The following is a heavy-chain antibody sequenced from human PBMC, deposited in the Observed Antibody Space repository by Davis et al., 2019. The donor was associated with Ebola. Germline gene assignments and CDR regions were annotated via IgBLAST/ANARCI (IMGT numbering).Heavy chain of an antibody. Sequence: GESLKISCTGSGYNFPAYWIAWVRQPPGKGLEWMGIVYPPDSDTRYSPSFQGQVTISVDTSINTAFLQWSSLKAADTAMYYCARLIIQTFGSFDIWGQGTMVTVSS. J-gene: IGHJ3*02. CDR3: ARLIIQTFGSFDI. V-gene: IGHV5-51*01. CDR1: GYNFPAYW. D-gene: IGHD1-1*01. CDR2: VYPPDSDT.